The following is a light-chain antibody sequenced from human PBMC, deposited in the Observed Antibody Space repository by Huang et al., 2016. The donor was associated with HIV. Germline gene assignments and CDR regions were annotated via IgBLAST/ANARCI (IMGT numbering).Light chain of an antibody. CDR3: MQSLHLRT. Sequence: IVMTQTPLSLSVTPGQPATVSCRSNQSLLHSDGNTYLYWFLQRPGQSPQLLFYGVSSRFAGVPDRFGGGGGGKDFTMKISRVEAGDVGIYCCMQSLHLRTFGQGTKLEIK. CDR2: GVS. CDR1: QSLLHSDGNTY. J-gene: IGKJ2*02. V-gene: IGKV2-29*03.